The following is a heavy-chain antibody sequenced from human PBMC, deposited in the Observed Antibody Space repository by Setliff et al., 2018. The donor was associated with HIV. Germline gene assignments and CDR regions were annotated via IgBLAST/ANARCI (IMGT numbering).Heavy chain of an antibody. J-gene: IGHJ4*02. Sequence: ASVKVSCKASGYTFTSYDINWVRQAPGQGLEWMGMINPSGSITNYAQKFQGRLTLTRDTSMSTVYMELNSLKSEDTAIYYCAREPPRRRGTVAEDYWGQGTLVTVSS. D-gene: IGHD1-26*01. CDR2: INPSGSIT. CDR3: AREPPRRRGTVAEDY. V-gene: IGHV1-46*01. CDR1: GYTFTSYD.